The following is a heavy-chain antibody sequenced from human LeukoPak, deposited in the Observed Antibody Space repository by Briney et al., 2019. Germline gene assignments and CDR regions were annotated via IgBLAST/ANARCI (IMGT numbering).Heavy chain of an antibody. CDR1: GYTFTSYY. CDR2: MNPNSGNT. CDR3: ARGEIKNTYYYDSSASFDY. V-gene: IGHV1-8*03. Sequence: ASVKVSCKASGYTFTSYYMHWVRQATGQGLEWMGWMNPNSGNTGYAQKFQGRVTITRNTSISTAYMELSSLRSEDTAVYYCARGEIKNTYYYDSSASFDYWGQGTLVTVSS. J-gene: IGHJ4*02. D-gene: IGHD3-22*01.